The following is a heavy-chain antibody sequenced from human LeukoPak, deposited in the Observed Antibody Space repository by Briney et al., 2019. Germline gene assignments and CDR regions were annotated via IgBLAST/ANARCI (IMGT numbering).Heavy chain of an antibody. D-gene: IGHD2-2*01. CDR2: IYPGDSDT. CDR3: ARRGYCSSTSCYQGAMNWFDP. CDR1: GSRFTSYW. Sequence: GAALKTSFKGSGSRFTSYWIGWVRRMPGKGLEWMGIIYPGDSDTRYSPSFQGQVTISADKSISTAYLQWSSLKASDTAMYYCARRGYCSSTSCYQGAMNWFDPWGQGTLVTVSS. V-gene: IGHV5-51*01. J-gene: IGHJ5*02.